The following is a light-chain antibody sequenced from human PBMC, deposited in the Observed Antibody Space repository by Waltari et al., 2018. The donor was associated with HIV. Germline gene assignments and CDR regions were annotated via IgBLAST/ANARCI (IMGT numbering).Light chain of an antibody. J-gene: IGKJ5*01. CDR3: QQYTSAPFS. V-gene: IGKV3-20*01. CDR2: DAS. CDR1: QNVGLNY. Sequence: IVLPQFPGTLSLSPGERATVSCRASQNVGLNYLAWYQHRPGQAPRLLIYDASDRASGVPDRFTGSGSGTDFTLSISRLEPEDSAMYFCQQYTSAPFSFGQGTRLEIK.